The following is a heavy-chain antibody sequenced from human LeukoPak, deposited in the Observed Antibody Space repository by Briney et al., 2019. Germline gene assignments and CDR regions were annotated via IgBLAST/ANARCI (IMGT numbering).Heavy chain of an antibody. V-gene: IGHV3-23*01. D-gene: IGHD3-10*01. J-gene: IGHJ4*02. CDR2: ISGSGGST. CDR1: GFAFSGYA. CDR3: AKAGGRGSGSYWWSFDY. Sequence: GGSRRLACVASGFAFSGYAMSWVREAPGKGMEWVSPISGSGGSTYYADSVKGRFTISRDTSKNAVFLQMNSLRAEDTAVYYCAKAGGRGSGSYWWSFDYWGQGTLVTVSS.